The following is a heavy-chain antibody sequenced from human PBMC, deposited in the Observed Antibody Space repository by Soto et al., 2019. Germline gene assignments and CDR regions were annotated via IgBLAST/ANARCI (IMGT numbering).Heavy chain of an antibody. D-gene: IGHD3-10*01. CDR3: VKRPCYNLDSHSYYPV. CDR1: GDTYSNSP. Sequence: GWSVSLSCSASGDTYSNSPVHWVRQALVEGLEYVLFIGNSGGNIFYADLVKCRVAMSRGNSKNTLYLQMRSPREEGTAEYYCVKRPCYNLDSHSYYPVCGQTILVTVS. CDR2: IGNSGGNI. J-gene: IGHJ4*02. V-gene: IGHV3-64D*06.